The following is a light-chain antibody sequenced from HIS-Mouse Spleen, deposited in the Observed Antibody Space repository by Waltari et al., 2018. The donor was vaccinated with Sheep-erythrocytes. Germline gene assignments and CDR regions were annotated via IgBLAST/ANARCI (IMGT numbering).Light chain of an antibody. Sequence: QSVLTQPPSASGTPGQRVTISCSGSSSNIGSNYVYWYQQHPGKAPKLMIYEGSSRPSGVSNRFSGSKSGNTASLTISGLQAEDEADYYCCSYAGSSTWVFGGGTKLTVL. J-gene: IGLJ3*02. V-gene: IGLV2-23*01. CDR3: CSYAGSSTWV. CDR2: EGS. CDR1: SSNIGSNY.